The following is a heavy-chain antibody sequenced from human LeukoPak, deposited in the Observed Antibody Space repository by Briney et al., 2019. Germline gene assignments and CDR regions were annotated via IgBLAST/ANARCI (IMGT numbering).Heavy chain of an antibody. V-gene: IGHV3-48*01. CDR1: GFTFSSYS. D-gene: IGHD3-10*01. CDR3: ASITMVRGVPH. Sequence: GGSLRLSCAASGFTFSSYSMNWVRQAPGKGLEWVSYISSSSSTIYYADSVKGRFTISRDNAKNSLYLQMNNLRAEDTAVYYCASITMVRGVPHWGQGTLVTVSS. CDR2: ISSSSSTI. J-gene: IGHJ4*02.